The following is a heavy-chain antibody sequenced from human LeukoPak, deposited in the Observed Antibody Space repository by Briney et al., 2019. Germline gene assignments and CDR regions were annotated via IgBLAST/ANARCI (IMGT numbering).Heavy chain of an antibody. Sequence: SETLSLTCTVSGGSISSSSYSWGWIRQPPGKGLEWIGSIYYSGSTYYNPSLKSRVTISVDASKNQFSLKLSSVTAADTAVYYCARHGSGYSSGWYIGYWGQGTLVTVSS. CDR3: ARHGSGYSSGWYIGY. V-gene: IGHV4-39*01. D-gene: IGHD6-19*01. CDR2: IYYSGST. CDR1: GGSISSSSYS. J-gene: IGHJ4*02.